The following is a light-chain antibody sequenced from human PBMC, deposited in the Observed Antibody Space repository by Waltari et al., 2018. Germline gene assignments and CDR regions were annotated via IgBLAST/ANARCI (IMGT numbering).Light chain of an antibody. J-gene: IGLJ3*02. CDR1: SSNIGQNS. CDR2: SDH. V-gene: IGLV1-44*01. Sequence: QSVLTQPPSASGTPGPSVTMSCSGSSSNIGQNSVNWYQQVPGTAPKLLIYSDHQRPSGVPARFFGSKSDTSASLAISGLQSDDEADYYCATWDDSLKGWVFGGGTKLTVL. CDR3: ATWDDSLKGWV.